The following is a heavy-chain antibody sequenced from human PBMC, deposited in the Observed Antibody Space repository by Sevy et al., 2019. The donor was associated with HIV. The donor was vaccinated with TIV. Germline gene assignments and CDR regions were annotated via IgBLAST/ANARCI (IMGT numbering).Heavy chain of an antibody. CDR3: ASPVLGYCSGGSCRPDAFDI. CDR1: GFTFSSYS. J-gene: IGHJ3*02. Sequence: GGSLRLSCAASGFTFSSYSMNWVRQAPGKGLGWVSYISSSSSTIYYADSVKGRFTISRDNAKNSLYLQMNSLRDEDTAVYYCASPVLGYCSGGSCRPDAFDIWGQGTMVTVSS. V-gene: IGHV3-48*02. D-gene: IGHD2-15*01. CDR2: ISSSSSTI.